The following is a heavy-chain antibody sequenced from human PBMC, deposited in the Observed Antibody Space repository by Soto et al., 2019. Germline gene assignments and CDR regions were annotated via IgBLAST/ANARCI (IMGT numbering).Heavy chain of an antibody. CDR2: ISGSGGST. J-gene: IGHJ6*02. CDR1: GFTFSSYA. V-gene: IGHV3-23*01. CDR3: AKPFYPDYQDYYDSSGYNYYGMDV. Sequence: PGGSLRLSCAASGFTFSSYAMSWVRQAPGKGLEWVSAISGSGGSTYYADSVKGRFTISRDNSKNTLYLQMNSLRAEDTAVYYCAKPFYPDYQDYYDSSGYNYYGMDVWGQGTTVTAP. D-gene: IGHD3-22*01.